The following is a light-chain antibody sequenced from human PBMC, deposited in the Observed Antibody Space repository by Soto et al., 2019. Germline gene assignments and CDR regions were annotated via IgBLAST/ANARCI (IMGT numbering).Light chain of an antibody. CDR2: EVS. J-gene: IGLJ3*02. Sequence: QSVLTQPASVSGSPGQSITISCTGSSSDVGDYNYVSWYQQHPGKAPKLMIYEVSNRPPGVSNRFSGSKSGNTASLTISGLQAEDEADYYCSSYTTSTTLLFGGGTKLTVL. CDR3: SSYTTSTTLL. CDR1: SSDVGDYNY. V-gene: IGLV2-14*01.